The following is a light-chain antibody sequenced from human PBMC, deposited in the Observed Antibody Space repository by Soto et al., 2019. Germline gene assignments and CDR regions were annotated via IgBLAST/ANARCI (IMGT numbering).Light chain of an antibody. CDR2: TTS. CDR3: QQYNSWPPIT. CDR1: QSVGSN. Sequence: EVVMTQSPATLSVSPGERATLSCRASQSVGSNLAWYQQKPGQAPRLLIYTTSTRATGIPAKFSASGSGTEFTLTISSLQSEDFAVYYCQQYNSWPPITFGQGTRLEIK. V-gene: IGKV3-15*01. J-gene: IGKJ5*01.